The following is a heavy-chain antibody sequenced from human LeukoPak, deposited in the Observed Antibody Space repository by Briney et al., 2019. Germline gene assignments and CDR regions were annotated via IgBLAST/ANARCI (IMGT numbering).Heavy chain of an antibody. CDR2: ISSSSSYI. J-gene: IGHJ2*01. CDR3: ARDLREYCSSTSCPNWYFDL. V-gene: IGHV3-21*01. CDR1: GFTFSSYS. Sequence: GGSLRLXCAASGFTFSSYSMNWVRQAPGKGLEWVSSISSSSSYIYYADSVKGRFTISRDNAKNSLYLQMNSLRAEDTAVYYCARDLREYCSSTSCPNWYFDLWGRGTLVTVSS. D-gene: IGHD2-2*01.